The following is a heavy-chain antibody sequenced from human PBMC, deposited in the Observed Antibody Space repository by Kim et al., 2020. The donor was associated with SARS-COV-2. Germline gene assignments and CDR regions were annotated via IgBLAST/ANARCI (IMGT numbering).Heavy chain of an antibody. CDR2: IYPGDSDT. CDR3: ARLSAPTGDLYYYYGMDV. CDR1: GYSFTSYW. Sequence: GESLKISCKGSGYSFTSYWIGWVRQMPGKGLEWMGIIYPGDSDTRYSPSFQGQVTISTDKSISTAYLQWSSLKASDTAMYYCARLSAPTGDLYYYYGMDVWGRRTTVTVSS. J-gene: IGHJ6*02. D-gene: IGHD7-27*01. V-gene: IGHV5-51*01.